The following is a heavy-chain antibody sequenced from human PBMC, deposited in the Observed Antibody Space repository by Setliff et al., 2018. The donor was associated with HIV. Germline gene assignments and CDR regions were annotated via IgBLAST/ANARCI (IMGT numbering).Heavy chain of an antibody. CDR2: TSYSRST. D-gene: IGHD3-16*01. Sequence: PSETLSLTCSVSGASIRSQYWSWIRKPPGKGLEWIGYTSYSRSTNYNPSLESRVAMSVDTSKQQFSLKLRSVTAADTAVYYCARQGTYTHYMDVWGKGTTVTVSS. V-gene: IGHV4-59*08. CDR3: ARQGTYTHYMDV. J-gene: IGHJ6*03. CDR1: GASIRSQY.